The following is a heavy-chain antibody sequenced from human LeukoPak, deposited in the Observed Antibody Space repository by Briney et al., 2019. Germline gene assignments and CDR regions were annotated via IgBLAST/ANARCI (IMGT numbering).Heavy chain of an antibody. CDR1: GYTFTSYA. D-gene: IGHD3-10*01. V-gene: IGHV1-2*02. CDR3: ARDYYGSGSRFDY. J-gene: IGHJ4*02. Sequence: GASVKVSCKASGYTFTSYAMNWVRQAPGQGLEWMGWINPNSGGTNYAQKFQGRVTMTRDTSISTAYMELSRLRSDDTAVYYCARDYYGSGSRFDYWGQGTLVTVSS. CDR2: INPNSGGT.